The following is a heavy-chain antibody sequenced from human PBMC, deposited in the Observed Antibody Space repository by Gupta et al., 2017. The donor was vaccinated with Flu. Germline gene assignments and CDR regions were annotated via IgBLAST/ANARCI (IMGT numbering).Heavy chain of an antibody. V-gene: IGHV3-33*01. J-gene: IGHJ4*02. D-gene: IGHD3-9*01. CDR1: GFTFSYNG. CDR3: ARDQGTDPALTRGGYFDY. Sequence: QVQLVESGGRVVQPGGSLRLSCAASGFTFSYNGMHWVRQAPGKGLEWVALIYYDGSKKYYADSVEGRFTISRDNSKNTVSLQMNSLRVEDTAEYFCARDQGTDPALTRGGYFDYWGRGTLVTVSS. CDR2: IYYDGSKK.